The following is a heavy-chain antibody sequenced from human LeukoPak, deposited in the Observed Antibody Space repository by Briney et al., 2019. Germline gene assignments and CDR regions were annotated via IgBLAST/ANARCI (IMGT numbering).Heavy chain of an antibody. CDR1: GGSISSSTYY. Sequence: SEALSLTCTVSGGSISSSTYYWGWIRQPPGKGLEWIGTINYSGSTFYNPSLKSRVTISVDTSKNQFSLMLNSVTAADTALYFCARARLSIVRGITNFDYWGQGTVVTVSS. J-gene: IGHJ4*02. CDR3: ARARLSIVRGITNFDY. CDR2: INYSGST. D-gene: IGHD3-10*01. V-gene: IGHV4-39*01.